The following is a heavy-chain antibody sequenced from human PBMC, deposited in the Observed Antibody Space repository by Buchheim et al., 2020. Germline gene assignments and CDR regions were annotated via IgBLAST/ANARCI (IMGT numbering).Heavy chain of an antibody. D-gene: IGHD2-21*01. Sequence: QVQLVESGGGVVQPGRSLRLSCAASGFTFSSYAMRWVRQAPGKGLEWVAVISYDGSNKYYADSVKGRFTISRDNSKNTLYLQMNSLRAEDTAVYYCARGDSDSRYYYYGMDVWGQGTT. CDR3: ARGDSDSRYYYYGMDV. V-gene: IGHV3-30-3*01. CDR2: ISYDGSNK. CDR1: GFTFSSYA. J-gene: IGHJ6*02.